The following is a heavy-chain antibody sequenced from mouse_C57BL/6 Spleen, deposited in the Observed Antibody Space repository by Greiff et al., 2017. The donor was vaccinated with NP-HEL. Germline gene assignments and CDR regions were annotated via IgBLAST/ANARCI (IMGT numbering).Heavy chain of an antibody. CDR1: GYAFSSSW. J-gene: IGHJ2*01. V-gene: IGHV1-82*01. CDR3: ARSREAQATDY. D-gene: IGHD3-2*02. CDR2: IYPGDGDT. Sequence: QVQLQQSGPELVKPGASVKISCKASGYAFSSSWMNWVKQRPGKGLEWIGRIYPGDGDTNYNGKFKGKATLTADKSSSTAYMQLSSLTSEDSAVYFCARSREAQATDYWGQGTTLTVSS.